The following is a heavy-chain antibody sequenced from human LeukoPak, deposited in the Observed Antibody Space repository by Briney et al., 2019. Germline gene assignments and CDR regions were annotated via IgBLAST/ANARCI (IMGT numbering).Heavy chain of an antibody. CDR1: GGTFSSYA. J-gene: IGHJ4*02. CDR2: IIPIFGTA. D-gene: IGHD1-1*01. V-gene: IGHV1-69*13. CDR3: ARAESSGPERLVLVHFDY. Sequence: ASVKVSCKASGGTFSSYAISWVRQAPGQGLEWMGGIIPIFGTANYAQKFQGRVTITADESTSTAHMELSSLRSEDTAVYYCARAESSGPERLVLVHFDYWGQGTLVTVSS.